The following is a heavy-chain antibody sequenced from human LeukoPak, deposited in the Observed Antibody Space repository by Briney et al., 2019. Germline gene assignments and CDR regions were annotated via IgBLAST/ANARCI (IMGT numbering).Heavy chain of an antibody. J-gene: IGHJ4*02. CDR1: GFTFSSYW. CDR3: ARDVEGGPPVDYLDY. V-gene: IGHV3-7*01. D-gene: IGHD3-16*01. Sequence: GGSLRLSCAASGFTFSSYWMSWVRQAPGKGLEWVANIKQDGSEKYYVDSVKGRFTISRDNAKNSLYLQMNSLRAEDTAVYYCARDVEGGPPVDYLDYWGQGTLVTVSS. CDR2: IKQDGSEK.